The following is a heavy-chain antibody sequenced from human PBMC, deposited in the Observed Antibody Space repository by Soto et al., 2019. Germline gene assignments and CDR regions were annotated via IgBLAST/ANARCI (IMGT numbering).Heavy chain of an antibody. V-gene: IGHV3-30*18. CDR1: GFTFSTYG. CDR2: ISYDGSNK. Sequence: QVQLVESGGGVVQPGRSLRLSCAASGFTFSTYGMHWVRQAPGKGLEWVAVISYDGSNKLYGDSVKGRFTISRDNSKSTLELQINSLRPEDTAVYYCAKEQEPSHAYGVNSGVFWGQGTLVTVSS. D-gene: IGHD4-17*01. CDR3: AKEQEPSHAYGVNSGVF. J-gene: IGHJ4*02.